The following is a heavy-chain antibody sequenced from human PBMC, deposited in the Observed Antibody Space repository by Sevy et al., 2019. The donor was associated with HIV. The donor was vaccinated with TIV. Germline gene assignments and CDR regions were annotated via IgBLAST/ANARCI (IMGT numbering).Heavy chain of an antibody. CDR3: ARDLIALAGNYGMDV. CDR2: IWYDGSNK. D-gene: IGHD6-19*01. CDR1: GFTFSSYG. V-gene: IGHV3-33*01. J-gene: IGHJ6*02. Sequence: GGSLRLSCAASGFTFSSYGMHWVRQAPGKGLEWVAVIWYDGSNKYYADSVKGRFTISRDNSKNTLYLQMNSLRAEDTAVYYCARDLIALAGNYGMDVWGQGTTVTVSS.